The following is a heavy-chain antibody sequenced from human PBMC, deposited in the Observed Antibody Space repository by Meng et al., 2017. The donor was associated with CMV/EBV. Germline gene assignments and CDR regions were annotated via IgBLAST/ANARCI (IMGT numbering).Heavy chain of an antibody. CDR1: GGTFSSYT. V-gene: IGHV1-69*02. Sequence: SVKVSCKASGGTFSSYTISWVRQAPGQGLEWMGRIIPILGIANYAQKFQGRVTITADKSTSTAYMELSSLRSEDTAVYYCARIGYYTIFGNYYGMDVWGQGTTVTVSS. CDR3: ARIGYYTIFGNYYGMDV. D-gene: IGHD3-3*01. J-gene: IGHJ6*02. CDR2: IIPILGIA.